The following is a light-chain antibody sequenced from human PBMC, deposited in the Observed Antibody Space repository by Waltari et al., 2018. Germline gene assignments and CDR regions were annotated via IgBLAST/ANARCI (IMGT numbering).Light chain of an antibody. Sequence: DIVMTQSPDSLAVSLGERATINCKSSQSVVYSSNNKNYLAWYQQKPGQPPKRLIYWASTREAGVPDRFSGSGSGTDFTLTISSLQAEDVAVYYCQQYYSTPLTFGPGTKVDIK. CDR2: WAS. V-gene: IGKV4-1*01. CDR3: QQYYSTPLT. CDR1: QSVVYSSNNKNY. J-gene: IGKJ3*01.